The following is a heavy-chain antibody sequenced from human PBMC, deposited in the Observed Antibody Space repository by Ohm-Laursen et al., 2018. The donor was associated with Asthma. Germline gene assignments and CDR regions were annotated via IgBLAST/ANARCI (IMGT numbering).Heavy chain of an antibody. D-gene: IGHD3-22*01. CDR3: AKRPYYYDSSGMGADY. V-gene: IGHV3-30*18. CDR1: GFTFSSYG. J-gene: IGHJ4*02. CDR2: ISYDGSNK. Sequence: LSLTCAASGFTFSSYGMHWVRQAPGKGLEWVAVISYDGSNKYYADSVKGRFTISRDNSKNTLYLQMNSLRAEDTAVYYCAKRPYYYDSSGMGADYWGQGTLVTVSS.